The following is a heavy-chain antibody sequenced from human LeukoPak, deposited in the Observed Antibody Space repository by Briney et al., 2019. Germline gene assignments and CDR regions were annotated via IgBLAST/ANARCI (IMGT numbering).Heavy chain of an antibody. D-gene: IGHD4-17*01. CDR3: VRDHGDYYFDY. CDR2: IYTGGST. J-gene: IGHJ4*02. V-gene: IGHV3-53*05. Sequence: GGSLRLSCAASGFTVSSIYMSWVRQAPGEGLEWVSVIYTGGSTYYADSVKGRFTISRDNAKNTLYLQMNSLGVEDTAVYYCVRDHGDYYFDYWGQGTLVTVSS. CDR1: GFTVSSIY.